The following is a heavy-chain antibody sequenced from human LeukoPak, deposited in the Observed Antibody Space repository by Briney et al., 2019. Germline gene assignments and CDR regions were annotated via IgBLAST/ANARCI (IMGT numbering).Heavy chain of an antibody. Sequence: ASVKVSCKASGYTFTSYGISWVRQAPGQGLEWMGWISAYNGNTNYAQKLQGRVTMTTDTSTSTAYMELRSLRSDDTAVYYCARERRIAVAGTGGEDYWGQGTLVTVSS. J-gene: IGHJ4*02. CDR1: GYTFTSYG. D-gene: IGHD6-19*01. CDR3: ARERRIAVAGTGGEDY. CDR2: ISAYNGNT. V-gene: IGHV1-18*01.